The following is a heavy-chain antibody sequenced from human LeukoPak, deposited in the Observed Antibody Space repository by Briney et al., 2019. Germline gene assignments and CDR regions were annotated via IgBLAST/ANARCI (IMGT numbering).Heavy chain of an antibody. J-gene: IGHJ4*02. V-gene: IGHV3-23*01. CDR3: AKGLGFLPQFDY. Sequence: GGSLRLSCAVSGFTFITEAMTWVRQAPGKGLEWVSTISNNGGTTYYADSVKGRFTISRDNSRNTVYLQMNSLRAEDTAFYYCAKGLGFLPQFDYWGQGTLVAVSS. CDR1: GFTFITEA. D-gene: IGHD6-19*01. CDR2: ISNNGGTT.